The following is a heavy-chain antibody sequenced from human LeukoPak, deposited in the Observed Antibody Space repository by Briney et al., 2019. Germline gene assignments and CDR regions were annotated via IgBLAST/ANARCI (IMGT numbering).Heavy chain of an antibody. Sequence: ASVKVSCKASGGTFSIYAISWVRQAPGQGLEWMGRIIPILGIANYAQKFQGRVTITADKSTSTAYMELSSLRSEDTAVYYCARVVSMATTFDYWGQGTLVTVSS. CDR1: GGTFSIYA. V-gene: IGHV1-69*04. CDR3: ARVVSMATTFDY. J-gene: IGHJ4*02. CDR2: IIPILGIA. D-gene: IGHD5-24*01.